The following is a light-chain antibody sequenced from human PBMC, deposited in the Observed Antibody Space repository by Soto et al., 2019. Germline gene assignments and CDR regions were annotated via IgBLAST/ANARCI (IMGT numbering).Light chain of an antibody. CDR1: DSNIGINY. Sequence: QSVLTQPPSVSAAPGQKVTISCSGSDSNIGINYVSWFQHLPETAPKLVIYDTAKRPSEIPDRFSGSKSGTSATLDITGLQTGDEADYYCATWDDNLNTVLFGGGTKLT. CDR2: DTA. CDR3: ATWDDNLNTVL. J-gene: IGLJ2*01. V-gene: IGLV1-51*01.